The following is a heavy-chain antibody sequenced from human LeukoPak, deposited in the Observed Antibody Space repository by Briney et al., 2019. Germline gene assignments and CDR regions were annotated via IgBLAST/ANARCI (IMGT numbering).Heavy chain of an antibody. CDR3: ARGRSSWYSWGAFDI. CDR2: IWYGGSNK. V-gene: IGHV3-33*08. D-gene: IGHD6-13*01. Sequence: GGSLRLSCAASGFTFSSYGMPWVRQAPGKGLEWVAVIWYGGSNKYYADSVKGRFTISRDNSKNTLYLQMNSLRAEDTAVYYCARGRSSWYSWGAFDIWGQGTMVTVSS. CDR1: GFTFSSYG. J-gene: IGHJ3*02.